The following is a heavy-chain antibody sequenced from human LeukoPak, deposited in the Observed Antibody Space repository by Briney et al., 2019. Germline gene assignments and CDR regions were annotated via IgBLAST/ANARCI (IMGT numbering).Heavy chain of an antibody. J-gene: IGHJ4*02. CDR2: IYYSGST. D-gene: IGHD5-12*01. V-gene: IGHV4-59*01. Sequence: SETLSLTCAVSGGSISSYYWSWIRQPPGKGLEWIGYIYYSGSTNYNPSLKSRVTISVDTSKNQFSLKLSSVTAADTAVYYCARAVIGDGYNHYYFDYWGQGTLVTVSS. CDR1: GGSISSYY. CDR3: ARAVIGDGYNHYYFDY.